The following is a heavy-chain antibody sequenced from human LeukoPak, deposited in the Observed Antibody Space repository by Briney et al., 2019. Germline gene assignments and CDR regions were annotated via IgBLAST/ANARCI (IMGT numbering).Heavy chain of an antibody. D-gene: IGHD5-18*01. V-gene: IGHV4-59*08. J-gene: IGHJ2*01. Sequence: SETLSLTCTVSGASISSYYWCWIRQPPGKGLEYIGYIYYSGSTNYNPSLKSRVTISVDTSKNQFSLKLSSVTAADTAVYYCARHGPGIQLWLWYFDLWGRGTLVTVSS. CDR1: GASISSYY. CDR2: IYYSGST. CDR3: ARHGPGIQLWLWYFDL.